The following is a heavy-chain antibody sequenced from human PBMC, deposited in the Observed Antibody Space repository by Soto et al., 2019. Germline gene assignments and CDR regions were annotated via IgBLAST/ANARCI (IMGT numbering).Heavy chain of an antibody. V-gene: IGHV4-39*01. D-gene: IGHD6-13*01. CDR1: GGSISSSSYY. Sequence: QLQLQESGPRQVKPSETLSLTCTVSGGSISSSSYYWGWIRQPPGKGLEWIGSVYYSWSTYYNPSLEGRVTISVDTSKTQFSLRVTPVTATDTAVYYCARLAKTSSRTFDYWGQGTLVTVSS. CDR3: ARLAKTSSRTFDY. CDR2: VYYSWST. J-gene: IGHJ4*02.